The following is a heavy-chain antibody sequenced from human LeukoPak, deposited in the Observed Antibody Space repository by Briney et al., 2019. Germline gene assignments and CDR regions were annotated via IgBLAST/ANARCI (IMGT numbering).Heavy chain of an antibody. CDR2: IGTAGDT. CDR3: AGGRCSSTSCYFDY. J-gene: IGHJ4*02. Sequence: PGGSLRLSCAASGFTFSSYDMHWVRQATGKGLEWVSAIGTAGDTYYPGSVKGRFTISRENAKNSLYLQMNSLRAGDTAVYYCAGGRCSSTSCYFDYWGQGTLVTVSS. D-gene: IGHD2-2*01. V-gene: IGHV3-13*01. CDR1: GFTFSSYD.